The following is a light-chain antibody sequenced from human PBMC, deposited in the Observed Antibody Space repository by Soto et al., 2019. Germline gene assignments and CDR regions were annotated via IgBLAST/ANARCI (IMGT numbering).Light chain of an antibody. Sequence: QSALTQHASVSGSPGQSITISCTGTSSDVGGYNYVSWYQQHPGKAPKLMIYEVSNRPSRVSNRFSGSKSGNTASLTISGLQAEDEADYYCSSYTRSSTPYVYGTGTKVTVL. CDR2: EVS. V-gene: IGLV2-14*01. CDR3: SSYTRSSTPYV. CDR1: SSDVGGYNY. J-gene: IGLJ1*01.